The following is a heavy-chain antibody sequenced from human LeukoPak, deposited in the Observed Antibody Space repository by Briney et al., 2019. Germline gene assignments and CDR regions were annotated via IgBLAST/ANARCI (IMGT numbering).Heavy chain of an antibody. CDR3: VREYSSSSGRAFDI. CDR2: ISTDGSST. Sequence: PGGSLRLSCAASGFTFSSYWMHWVRQAPGKGLVWVSHISTDGSSTNSADSVKGRLTISRDNAKNTLYLQMNSLRAEDTAVYYCVREYSSSSGRAFDIWGQGAMVTVSP. D-gene: IGHD6-6*01. J-gene: IGHJ3*02. CDR1: GFTFSSYW. V-gene: IGHV3-74*01.